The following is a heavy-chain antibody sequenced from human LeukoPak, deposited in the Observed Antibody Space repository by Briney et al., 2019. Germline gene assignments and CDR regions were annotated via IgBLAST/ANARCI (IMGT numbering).Heavy chain of an antibody. CDR2: ISYDGSNK. Sequence: GRSLRLSCAASGFTFSSYAMHWVRQAPGKGLEWVAVISYDGSNKYYADSVKGRFTISRDNSKNTLYLQMNSLRAEDTAVYYCAKGPRALDYWGQGTLVTVSS. CDR1: GFTFSSYA. J-gene: IGHJ4*02. CDR3: AKGPRALDY. V-gene: IGHV3-30-3*01.